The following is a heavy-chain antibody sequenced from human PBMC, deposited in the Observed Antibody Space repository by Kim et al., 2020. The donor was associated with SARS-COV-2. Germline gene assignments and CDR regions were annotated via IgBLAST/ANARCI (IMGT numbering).Heavy chain of an antibody. CDR3: ARGTTIFGVVVSGFDY. CDR2: IYYSGST. Sequence: SETLSLTCTVSGGSISSGGYYWSWIRQHPGKGLEWIGYIYYSGSTYYNPSLKSRVTISVDTSKNQFSLKLSSVTAADTAVYYCARGTTIFGVVVSGFDYCGEGTLVTVSS. CDR1: GGSISSGGYY. J-gene: IGHJ4*02. D-gene: IGHD3-3*01. V-gene: IGHV4-31*03.